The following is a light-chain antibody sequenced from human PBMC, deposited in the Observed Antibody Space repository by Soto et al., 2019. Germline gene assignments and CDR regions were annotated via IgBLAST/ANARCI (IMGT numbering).Light chain of an antibody. CDR3: QQSYSTPRT. V-gene: IGKV1-39*01. J-gene: IGKJ1*01. CDR2: AAS. CDR1: QSNSSY. Sequence: DIQMTQSPSSLSASVGDRVTITCRASQSNSSYLNWYQQKPGKAPKLLTYAASSLQSGVPSRFSGSGSGTDFTLTISSLQPEDFATYYCQQSYSTPRTFGQGTKVDIK.